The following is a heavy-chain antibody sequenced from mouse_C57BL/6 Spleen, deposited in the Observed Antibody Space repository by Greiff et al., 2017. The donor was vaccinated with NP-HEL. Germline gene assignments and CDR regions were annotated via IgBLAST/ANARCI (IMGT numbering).Heavy chain of an antibody. D-gene: IGHD2-4*01. CDR2: IDPSDSYT. J-gene: IGHJ3*01. CDR3: ARKGGYDYLAWFAY. CDR1: GYTFTSYW. V-gene: IGHV1-50*01. Sequence: QVQLQQSGAELVQPGASVQLSCKASGYTFTSYWMQWVKQRPGQGLEWIGEIDPSDSYTNYNQKFKGKATLTVDTSSSTAYMQLSSLTSEDSAVYYCARKGGYDYLAWFAYWGQGTLVTVSA.